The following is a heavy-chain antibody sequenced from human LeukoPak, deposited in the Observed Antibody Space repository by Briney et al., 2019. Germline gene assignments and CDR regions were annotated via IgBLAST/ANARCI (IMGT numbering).Heavy chain of an antibody. CDR1: GFTFSSSA. V-gene: IGHV3-23*01. CDR3: AKVTVGTTSRLDT. CDR2: VRSSGGST. Sequence: GGSLRLSCAASGFTFSSSAMSWVRQAPGKGLEWVSSVRSSGGSTYYADSVKGRFTVSRDNPKSTLYLQMSSLRAEDTAVYYCAKVTVGTTSRLDTWGQGTLVTVSS. D-gene: IGHD1-26*01. J-gene: IGHJ5*02.